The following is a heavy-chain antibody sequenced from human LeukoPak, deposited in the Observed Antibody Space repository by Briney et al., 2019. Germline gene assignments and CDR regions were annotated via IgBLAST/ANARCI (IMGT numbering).Heavy chain of an antibody. CDR1: GYTFTNYG. V-gene: IGHV1-69*13. CDR2: IIPIFGTA. CDR3: AVIGNPTYYDFWSGYYGSGDRMSFDY. Sequence: GASVKVSCKASGYTFTNYGITWVRQAPGQGLEWMGGIIPIFGTANYAQKFQGRVTITADESTSTAYMELSSLRSEDTAVYYCAVIGNPTYYDFWSGYYGSGDRMSFDYWGQGTLVTVSS. D-gene: IGHD3-3*01. J-gene: IGHJ4*02.